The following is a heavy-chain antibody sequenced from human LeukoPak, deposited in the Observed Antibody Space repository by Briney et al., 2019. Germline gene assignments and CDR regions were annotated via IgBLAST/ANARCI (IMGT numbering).Heavy chain of an antibody. CDR3: AGGGYCSRASCFAPLFDF. D-gene: IGHD2-2*01. V-gene: IGHV4-34*01. J-gene: IGHJ4*02. CDR1: GGSFRGYY. CDR2: INFGGSI. Sequence: SETLSLTCAVYGGSFRGYYWSWIRQPPGKGLEWIGEINFGGSINYTPSLKSRVTISVDTSKSQFSLKLNSVTAADTAVYYCAGGGYCSRASCFAPLFDFWGQGVLVTVSS.